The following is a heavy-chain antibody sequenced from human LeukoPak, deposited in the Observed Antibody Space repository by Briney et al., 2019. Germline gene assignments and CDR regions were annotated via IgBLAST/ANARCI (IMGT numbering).Heavy chain of an antibody. CDR2: ISRKAYGGTT. V-gene: IGHV3-49*04. CDR1: GFTFGDHA. CDR3: SLAQYYNQGGY. D-gene: IGHD1-1*01. J-gene: IGHJ4*02. Sequence: RAGRSLRLSRTCSGFTFGDHAMGWVRQAPGKGRGWLLFISRKAYGGTTEYARSVKGRFTISRDDSKSIAYLQMNSLKTEDTAVYYCSLAQYYNQGGYWGQGTLLTVSS.